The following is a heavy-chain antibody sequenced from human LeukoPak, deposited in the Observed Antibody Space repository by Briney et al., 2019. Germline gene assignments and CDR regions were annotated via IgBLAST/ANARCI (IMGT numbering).Heavy chain of an antibody. CDR3: ARAEYYDSISRYFDY. V-gene: IGHV4-39*07. D-gene: IGHD3-10*01. J-gene: IGHJ4*02. CDR2: IYYSGST. Sequence: PSETLSLTCTVSGGSISSSSYYWGWIRQPPGKGLEWIGSIYYSGSTYYNPSLKSRVTISVDTSKNQFSLKLSSATAADTAVYYCARAEYYDSISRYFDYWGQGTLVTVSS. CDR1: GGSISSSSYY.